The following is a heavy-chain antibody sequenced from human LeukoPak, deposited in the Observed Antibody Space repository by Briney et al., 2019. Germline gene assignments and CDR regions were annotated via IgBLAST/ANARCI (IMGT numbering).Heavy chain of an antibody. Sequence: ETLSLTCTVSGGSISSSSYYWGWIRQPPGKGLEWVSSIDSSGGYMFYADSVKGRFIISRDNAKDSLYLQMNSLRVEDTAVYYCLRGDRRDYWGQGTLVTVSS. J-gene: IGHJ4*02. CDR1: GGSISSSS. CDR2: IDSSGGYM. CDR3: LRGDRRDY. V-gene: IGHV3-21*06.